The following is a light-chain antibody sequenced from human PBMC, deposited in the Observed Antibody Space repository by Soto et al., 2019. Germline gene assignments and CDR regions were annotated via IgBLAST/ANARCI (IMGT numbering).Light chain of an antibody. V-gene: IGLV4-69*01. Sequence: QSVLTQSPSASASLGASVKLTCTLSSGHSTYAIAWHQQQPEKGPRFLMNLDSAGRHSKGDEIPDRFSGSSSGAERYLTISSLQYEDEADYYCQTWGTGFRVFGGGTKVTVL. CDR2: LDSAGRH. J-gene: IGLJ3*02. CDR3: QTWGTGFRV. CDR1: SGHSTYA.